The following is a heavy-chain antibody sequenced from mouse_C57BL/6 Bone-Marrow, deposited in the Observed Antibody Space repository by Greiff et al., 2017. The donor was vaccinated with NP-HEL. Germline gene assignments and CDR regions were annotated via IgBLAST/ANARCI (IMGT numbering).Heavy chain of an antibody. Sequence: EVKLVESGGGLVKPGGSLKLSCAASGFTFSDYGMPWVRQAPEKGLEWVAYISSGSSTIYYADTVKGRFTISRDNAKNNLFLQMTSLRSEDTAMYYCARRYRGLYYYAMDYWGQGTSVTVSA. CDR1: GFTFSDYG. V-gene: IGHV5-17*01. CDR2: ISSGSSTI. CDR3: ARRYRGLYYYAMDY. D-gene: IGHD2-12*01. J-gene: IGHJ4*01.